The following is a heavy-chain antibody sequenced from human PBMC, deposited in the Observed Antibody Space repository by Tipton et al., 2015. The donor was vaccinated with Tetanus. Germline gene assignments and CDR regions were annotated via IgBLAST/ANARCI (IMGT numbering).Heavy chain of an antibody. CDR1: GFTLGTYS. CDR3: ASSTVTR. D-gene: IGHD4-17*01. CDR2: ISTTSHTI. Sequence: SLRLSCAASGFTLGTYSMNWVRQAPGKGLEWISYISTTSHTIYYADSVRGRFTISRDNANNLLYLQMSSLRREDTAVYYCASSTVTRWGPGTLVTVSS. V-gene: IGHV3-48*01. J-gene: IGHJ4*02.